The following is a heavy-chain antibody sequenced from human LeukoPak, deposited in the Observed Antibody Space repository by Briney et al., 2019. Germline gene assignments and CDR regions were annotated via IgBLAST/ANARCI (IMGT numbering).Heavy chain of an antibody. V-gene: IGHV4-31*02. D-gene: IGHD1-26*01. CDR3: AMGRSPGWFDP. Sequence: WVRQHPGKGLEWIGYIYYSGSTYYNPSLKSRVTISVDTSKNQFSLKLSSVTAADTAVYYCAMGRSPGWFDPWGQGTLVTVSS. J-gene: IGHJ5*02. CDR2: IYYSGST.